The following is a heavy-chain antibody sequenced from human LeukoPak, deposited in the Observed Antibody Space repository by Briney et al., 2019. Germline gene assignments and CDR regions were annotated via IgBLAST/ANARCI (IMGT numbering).Heavy chain of an antibody. CDR2: ISASGGGT. J-gene: IGHJ6*03. Sequence: GGSLRLSCAMSGVTNSMSWVRQAPGKGLECVSSISASGGGTHYTGSVKGRFTISRDNSKKTIYLQMNTLRVDDTAKYFCAAWDPNFYYMDVWGKGTTVTVSS. CDR1: GVTNS. CDR3: AAWDPNFYYMDV. D-gene: IGHD1-26*01. V-gene: IGHV3-23*01.